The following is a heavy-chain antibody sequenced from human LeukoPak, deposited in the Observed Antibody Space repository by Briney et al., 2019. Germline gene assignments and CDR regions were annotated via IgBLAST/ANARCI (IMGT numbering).Heavy chain of an antibody. CDR3: RSTSNRYYYDSSGMRDDY. D-gene: IGHD3-22*01. J-gene: IGHJ4*02. CDR2: IKPEGSEK. CDR1: GFTFRNYW. V-gene: IGHV3-7*01. Sequence: PGGSLRLSCEGSGFTFRNYWMSWVRQAPGKGLEWVANIKPEGSEKHYVDSVKGRFTISRDNAKNSLYLQMNSLRAEDTAVYYCRSTSNRYYYDSSGMRDDYWGQGTLVTVSS.